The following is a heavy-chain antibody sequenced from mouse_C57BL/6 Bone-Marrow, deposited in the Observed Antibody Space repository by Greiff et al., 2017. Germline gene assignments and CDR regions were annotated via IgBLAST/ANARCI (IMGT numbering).Heavy chain of an antibody. CDR3: ARYYYGLEGFAY. J-gene: IGHJ3*01. CDR2: IHPNSGST. CDR1: GYTFTSYW. V-gene: IGHV1-64*01. Sequence: QVQLQQPGAELVKPGASVKLSCKASGYTFTSYWMHWVKQRPGQGLEWIGMIHPNSGSTNYNEKFKSKATLTVDKSSSTAYMQLSSLTSEDSAVYYCARYYYGLEGFAYWGQGTLVTVSA. D-gene: IGHD1-1*01.